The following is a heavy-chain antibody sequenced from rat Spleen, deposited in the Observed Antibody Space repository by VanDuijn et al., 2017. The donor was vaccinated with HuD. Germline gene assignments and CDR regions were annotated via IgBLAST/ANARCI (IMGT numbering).Heavy chain of an antibody. Sequence: EVQLVESGGGLVQPGRSLKLSCAASGFTLSDYAMAWVRQSPEKGLEWVATILYDGSSAYYRASVKGRFTISRDNAKSTLYLQMDSLRSEDTATYYCATHISGYFGYWGLRVMVTVSS. V-gene: IGHV5-7*01. CDR3: ATHISGYFGY. CDR2: ILYDGSSA. J-gene: IGHJ2*01. D-gene: IGHD1-12*01. CDR1: GFTLSDYA.